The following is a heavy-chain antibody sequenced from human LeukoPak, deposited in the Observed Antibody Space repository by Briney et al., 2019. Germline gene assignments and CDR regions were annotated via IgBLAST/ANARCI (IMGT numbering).Heavy chain of an antibody. J-gene: IGHJ5*02. Sequence: PSETLSLTCTVSGGSISSGSYYWSWIRQPAGKGLEWIGRIYTSGSTNYIPSLKSRVTISVDTSKNQFSLKLSSVTAADTAVYYCAREMYWYSSSWYEDWFDPWGQGTLVTVSS. CDR2: IYTSGST. CDR3: AREMYWYSSSWYEDWFDP. D-gene: IGHD6-13*01. CDR1: GGSISSGSYY. V-gene: IGHV4-61*02.